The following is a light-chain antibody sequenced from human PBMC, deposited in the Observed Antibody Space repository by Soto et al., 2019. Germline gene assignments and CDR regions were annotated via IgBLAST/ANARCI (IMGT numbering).Light chain of an antibody. J-gene: IGLJ1*01. V-gene: IGLV2-14*03. CDR3: SSYTSIDTWV. CDR2: DVS. CDR1: SSDVGGYNY. Sequence: QSVLTHPASVSGSPGQSITIIYTETSSDVGGYNYVSWYQQHPGKAPKVLISDVSNRPSGISNRFSGSKSGNTASLTISGLQAEDEADYYCSSYTSIDTWVFGTGTKVTVL.